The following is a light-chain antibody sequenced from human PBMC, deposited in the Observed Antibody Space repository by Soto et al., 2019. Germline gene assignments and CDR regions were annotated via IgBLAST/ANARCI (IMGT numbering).Light chain of an antibody. CDR2: DTS. CDR1: QSVSSH. V-gene: IGKV3-11*01. CDR3: QQRTNWRLS. J-gene: IGKJ4*01. Sequence: EIVLTQSPATLSLSPGERATLSCRASQSVSSHLTWYQQKPGQAPRLLIYDTSNRATGIPARFSGSGSGTDFHLTISSLGPEDFAVYYCQQRTNWRLSFGGGTKVEIK.